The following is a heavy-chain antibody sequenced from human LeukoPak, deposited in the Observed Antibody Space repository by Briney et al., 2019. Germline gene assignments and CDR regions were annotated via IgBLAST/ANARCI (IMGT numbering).Heavy chain of an antibody. V-gene: IGHV3-53*04. D-gene: IGHD5-12*01. CDR1: GFTVSSNY. Sequence: GGSLRLSCAASGFTVSSNYMSWVRQAPGKGLEWVSVIHSGGSTYYADSVKGRFTISRHNSKNTLYLQMNSLRAEDTAVYYCARDFSSDYDSWGQGTLVTVSS. CDR3: ARDFSSDYDS. J-gene: IGHJ5*02. CDR2: IHSGGST.